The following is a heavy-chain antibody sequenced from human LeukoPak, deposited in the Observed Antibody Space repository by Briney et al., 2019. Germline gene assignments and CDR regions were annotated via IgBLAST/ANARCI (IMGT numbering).Heavy chain of an antibody. Sequence: GGSLRLSCAASGFTFSSYAMHWVRQAPGKGLEWVAVISYDGSNKYYADSVKGRFTISRDNSKNTLYLQMNSLRAEDTAVYYCARTEGIAAAEGSGYMDVWGKGTTVTVSS. J-gene: IGHJ6*03. CDR3: ARTEGIAAAEGSGYMDV. CDR1: GFTFSSYA. CDR2: ISYDGSNK. D-gene: IGHD6-13*01. V-gene: IGHV3-30-3*01.